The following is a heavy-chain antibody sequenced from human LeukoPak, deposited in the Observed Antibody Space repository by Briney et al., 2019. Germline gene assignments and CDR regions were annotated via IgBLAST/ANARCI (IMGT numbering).Heavy chain of an antibody. CDR1: GFMFNGYW. V-gene: IGHV3-74*01. D-gene: IGHD3-10*01. J-gene: IGHJ6*03. CDR3: ARHGSFTMVRGRLRYYYMDV. Sequence: GGSLRLSCAGSGFMFNGYWMQWVRQVPGKGLVWVARISDDGRRTTYADFVKGRFTISRDNSKNTLSLQMNSLRAEDTAVYYCARHGSFTMVRGRLRYYYMDVWGKGTTVTISS. CDR2: ISDDGRRT.